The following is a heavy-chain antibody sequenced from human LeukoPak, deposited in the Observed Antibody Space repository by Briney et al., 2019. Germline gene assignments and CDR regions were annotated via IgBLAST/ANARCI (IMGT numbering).Heavy chain of an antibody. CDR3: TTAVGATEDFDY. J-gene: IGHJ4*02. V-gene: IGHV3-15*01. CDR2: IKRKTEGGTT. Sequence: GGSLRLSCAASGFTFRNAWMSWVRQAPGKGLEWGGRIKRKTEGGTTNYAAPVKGRFSISRDDSKTRLYLQMNSLKIEDTAVYYCTTAVGATEDFDYWGQGTLVTVSS. D-gene: IGHD1-26*01. CDR1: GFTFRNAW.